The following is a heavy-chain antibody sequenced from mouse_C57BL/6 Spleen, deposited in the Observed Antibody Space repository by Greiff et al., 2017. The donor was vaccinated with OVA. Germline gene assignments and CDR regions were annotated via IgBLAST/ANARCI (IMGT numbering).Heavy chain of an antibody. J-gene: IGHJ3*01. V-gene: IGHV5-4*01. CDR3: AREVTTGSWFAY. Sequence: DVHLVESGGGLVKPGGSLKLSCAASGFTFSSYAMSWVRQTPEKRLEWVATISDGGSYTYYPDNVKGRFTISRNNAKNNLYLQMSHLKSEDTAMYYCAREVTTGSWFAYWGQGTLVTVSA. CDR1: GFTFSSYA. CDR2: ISDGGSYT. D-gene: IGHD2-5*01.